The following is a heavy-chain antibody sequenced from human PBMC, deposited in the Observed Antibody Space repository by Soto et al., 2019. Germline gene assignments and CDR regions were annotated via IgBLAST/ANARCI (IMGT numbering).Heavy chain of an antibody. J-gene: IGHJ4*02. CDR3: ARLVYGDHVFDY. V-gene: IGHV4-34*01. CDR1: GGSFSGYY. CDR2: INHSGST. Sequence: QVQLQQWGAGLLKPSETLSLTCAVYGGSFSGYYWSWIRQPPGKGLEWIGEINHSGSTNYNPSLKSRVTISVDTAKNQFSLKLSSVTAADTAVYYCARLVYGDHVFDYWGQGTLVTVSS. D-gene: IGHD4-17*01.